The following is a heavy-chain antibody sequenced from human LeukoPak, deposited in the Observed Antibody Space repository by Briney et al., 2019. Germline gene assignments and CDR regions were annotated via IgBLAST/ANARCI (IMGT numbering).Heavy chain of an antibody. CDR1: GGSISSSSYY. D-gene: IGHD6-13*01. J-gene: IGHJ4*02. V-gene: IGHV4-39*07. Sequence: TSQTLSLTCTVSGGSISSSSYYWGWIRQPPGKGLEWIGSIYYSGSTYYNPSLKSRVTISVDTSKNQFSLKLSSVTAADTAVYYCAYSSRVGSFDYWGQGTLVTVSS. CDR3: AYSSRVGSFDY. CDR2: IYYSGST.